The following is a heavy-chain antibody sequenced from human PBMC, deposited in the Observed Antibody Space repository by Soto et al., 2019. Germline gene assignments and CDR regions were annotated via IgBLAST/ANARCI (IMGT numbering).Heavy chain of an antibody. D-gene: IGHD2-2*01. CDR3: AREVDLGYCSSTSCFWFDP. J-gene: IGHJ5*02. Sequence: SVKVSCKASGGTFSSYAISWVRQAPGQGLEWMGGIIPIFGTANYAQKFQGRVTITADESTSTAYMELSSLRSEDTAVYYCAREVDLGYCSSTSCFWFDPWGQGTLVTVSS. CDR2: IIPIFGTA. CDR1: GGTFSSYA. V-gene: IGHV1-69*13.